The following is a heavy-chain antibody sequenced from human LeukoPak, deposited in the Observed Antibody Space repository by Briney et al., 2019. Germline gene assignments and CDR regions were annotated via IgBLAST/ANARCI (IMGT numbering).Heavy chain of an antibody. V-gene: IGHV1-2*02. CDR3: ARENEMDV. CDR1: GYTFTGYY. J-gene: IGHJ6*02. CDR2: MNINTGGT. D-gene: IGHD1-1*01. Sequence: ASVKVSCKASGYTFTGYYMHWVRQAPGQGLEWMGWMNINTGGTSYAQKFQGRVTMTRATSTSTAYLELTRLTSDDTAVYYCARENEMDVWGQGTTVTVSS.